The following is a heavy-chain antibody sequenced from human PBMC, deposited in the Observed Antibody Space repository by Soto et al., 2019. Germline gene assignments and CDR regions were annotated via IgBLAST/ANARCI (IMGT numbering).Heavy chain of an antibody. Sequence: GECWTVSGRGSGCGCTCYWVGGVRQMNGKGLEWMGIIYPGDSDTRYSPSFQGQVTISADKSISTAYLQWSSLRASDTAMYYCARVGSIAAANYYYYYYGMDVWGQGTTVTGFS. CDR1: GCGCTCYW. J-gene: IGHJ6*02. V-gene: IGHV5-51*01. CDR3: ARVGSIAAANYYYYYYGMDV. D-gene: IGHD6-13*01. CDR2: IYPGDSDT.